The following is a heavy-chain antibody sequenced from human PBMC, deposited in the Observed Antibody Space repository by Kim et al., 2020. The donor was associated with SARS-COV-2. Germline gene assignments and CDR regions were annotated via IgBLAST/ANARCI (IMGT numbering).Heavy chain of an antibody. J-gene: IGHJ5*02. CDR2: ISSSSSTI. D-gene: IGHD6-13*01. CDR1: GFTFSSYS. Sequence: GGSLRLSCAASGFTFSSYSMNWVRQAPGKGLEWVSYISSSSSTIYYADSVKGRFTISRDNAKNSLYLQMNSLRDEDTAVYYCAREAEVPRRPYIAAAGPNWFDPWGQGTLVTVSS. V-gene: IGHV3-48*02. CDR3: AREAEVPRRPYIAAAGPNWFDP.